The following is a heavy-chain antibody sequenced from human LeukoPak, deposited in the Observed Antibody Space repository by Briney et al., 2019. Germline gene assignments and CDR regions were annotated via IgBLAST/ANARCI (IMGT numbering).Heavy chain of an antibody. J-gene: IGHJ4*02. D-gene: IGHD3-22*01. Sequence: GSSVKVSCKASGGTFSSYAISWVRQAPGQGLEGMGRIIPILGIANYAQKFQGRVTITADKSTSTAYMELSSLRSEDTAVYYCARVGHSYDSSGYSSNWGQGALVTVSS. V-gene: IGHV1-69*04. CDR3: ARVGHSYDSSGYSSN. CDR2: IIPILGIA. CDR1: GGTFSSYA.